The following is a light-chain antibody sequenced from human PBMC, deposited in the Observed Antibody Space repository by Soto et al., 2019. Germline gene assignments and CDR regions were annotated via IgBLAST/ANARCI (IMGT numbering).Light chain of an antibody. CDR2: GAS. J-gene: IGKJ2*01. CDR3: QQYNNWPRT. V-gene: IGKV3-15*01. Sequence: EIVMTQSPATLSVSPGERALLSCTASQSVSSNLDWYQQKPGQAPRLLIYGASTRATGIPSRFSGSGSGTEFTLTISSLQSEDFAVYYCQQYNNWPRTFGQGTKLEIK. CDR1: QSVSSN.